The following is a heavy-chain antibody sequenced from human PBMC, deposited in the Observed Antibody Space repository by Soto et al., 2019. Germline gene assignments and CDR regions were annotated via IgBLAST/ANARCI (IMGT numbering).Heavy chain of an antibody. D-gene: IGHD3-22*01. V-gene: IGHV1-3*01. CDR2: INAGNGNT. J-gene: IGHJ6*02. CDR1: GYTFTSYA. CDR3: ARVHYYDSSGYYTYYYYGMDV. Sequence: EASVKVSCKASGYTFTSYAMHWVRQAPGQRLEWMGWINAGNGNTKYSQKFQGRVTITRDTSASTAYMELSSLRSEDTAVYYCARVHYYDSSGYYTYYYYGMDVWGQGTTVTVSS.